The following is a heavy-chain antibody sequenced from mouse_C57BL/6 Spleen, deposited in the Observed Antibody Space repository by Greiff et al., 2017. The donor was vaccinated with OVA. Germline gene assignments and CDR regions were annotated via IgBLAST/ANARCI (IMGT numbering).Heavy chain of an antibody. CDR1: GYSFTDYN. J-gene: IGHJ4*01. V-gene: IGHV1-39*01. CDR3: ARYRIYDGSYYAMDY. D-gene: IGHD2-1*01. Sequence: VQLQQSGPELVKPGASVKISCKASGYSFTDYNMNWVKQSNGKSLEWIGVINPNYGTTSYNQKFKGKATLTVDQSSSTAYMQLNSLTSEDSAVYYDARYRIYDGSYYAMDYWGQGTSVTVSS. CDR2: INPNYGTT.